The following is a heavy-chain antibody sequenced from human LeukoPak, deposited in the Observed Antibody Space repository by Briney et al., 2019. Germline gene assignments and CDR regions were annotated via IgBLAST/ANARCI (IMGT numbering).Heavy chain of an antibody. CDR2: ISAYNGNT. Sequence: ASVKVSCKASGYTFTSYGISWVRQAPGQGLEWMGWISAYNGNTNYAQKLQGRVTMTTDTSTSTAYMELRSLRSDDTAVYYCARDLFKRIAAAPFDYWGQGTLVTVSS. CDR1: GYTFTSYG. J-gene: IGHJ4*02. V-gene: IGHV1-18*01. D-gene: IGHD6-13*01. CDR3: ARDLFKRIAAAPFDY.